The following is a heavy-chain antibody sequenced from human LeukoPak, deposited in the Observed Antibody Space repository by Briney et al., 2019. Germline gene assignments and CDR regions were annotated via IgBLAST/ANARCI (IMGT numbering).Heavy chain of an antibody. CDR1: GFTFSSYS. Sequence: GGSLRLSCAASGFTFSSYSMNWVRQAPGKGLEWVSYIISSSSTIYYADSVKGRFTISRDNAKNSLYLQMNSLRAEDTAVYYCARDRYDFWSGLIPNWFDPWGQGTLVTVSS. J-gene: IGHJ5*02. D-gene: IGHD3-3*01. V-gene: IGHV3-48*01. CDR2: IISSSSTI. CDR3: ARDRYDFWSGLIPNWFDP.